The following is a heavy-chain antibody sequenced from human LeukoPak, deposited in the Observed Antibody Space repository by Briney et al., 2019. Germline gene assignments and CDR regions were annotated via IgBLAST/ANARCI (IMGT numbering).Heavy chain of an antibody. J-gene: IGHJ5*02. CDR2: ISSSSSTI. CDR3: AREPYYYGSGSHMGNWFDP. Sequence: PGGSLRLSCAASGFTFSSYSMNWVRQAPGKGLEWVSYISSSSSTIYYADSVKGRFTISRDNAKNSLYLQMNSLRAEDTALYYCAREPYYYGSGSHMGNWFDPWGQGTLVTVSS. V-gene: IGHV3-48*01. D-gene: IGHD3-10*01. CDR1: GFTFSSYS.